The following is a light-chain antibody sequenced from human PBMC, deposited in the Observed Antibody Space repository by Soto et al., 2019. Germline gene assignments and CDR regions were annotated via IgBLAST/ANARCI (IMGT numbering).Light chain of an antibody. CDR1: QAIRND. J-gene: IGKJ1*01. V-gene: IGKV1-17*01. CDR2: AAS. CDR3: LQYNSYAWT. Sequence: DIQMTQSPSSLSASLGDTITITCRASQAIRNDLAWYQQKAGKAPKRLIFAASSLQSGVPSRFSGSVSGTEFTLTISSLQPEDFANYYCLQYNSYAWTFGQGTKVDI.